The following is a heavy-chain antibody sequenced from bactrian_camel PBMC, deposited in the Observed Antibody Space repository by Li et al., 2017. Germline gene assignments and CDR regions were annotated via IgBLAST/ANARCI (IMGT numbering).Heavy chain of an antibody. CDR3: VRDLVIG. CDR2: ISADGGDT. D-gene: IGHD6*01. V-gene: IGHV3S1*01. CDR1: GFTFSNTW. Sequence: HVQLVESGGGLVQPGGSLRLSCVASGFTFSNTWMYWARQAPGKGLESVSTISADGGDTYYRDSVKGRFTISRDNAKNTVYLRMNSLKPEDTAVYYCVRDLVIGWGQGTQVTVS. J-gene: IGHJ4*01.